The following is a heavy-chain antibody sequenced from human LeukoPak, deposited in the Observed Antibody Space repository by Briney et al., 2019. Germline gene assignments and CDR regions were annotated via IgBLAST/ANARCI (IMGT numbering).Heavy chain of an antibody. J-gene: IGHJ4*02. CDR1: GFIFSKAW. Sequence: GGSLRLSCAASGFIFSKAWMSWVRQAPGKGLEWLARLQSSAAGGTTVYAAPVKGRFSISRDDSRNTLYLQMNSLETEDTATYYCAADYPGWNPMGFDYWGQGTLVTVSS. V-gene: IGHV3-15*01. CDR3: AADYPGWNPMGFDY. CDR2: LQSSAAGGTT. D-gene: IGHD1-1*01.